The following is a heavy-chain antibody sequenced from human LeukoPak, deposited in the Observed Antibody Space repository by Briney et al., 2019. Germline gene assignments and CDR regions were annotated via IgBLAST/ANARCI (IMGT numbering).Heavy chain of an antibody. J-gene: IGHJ5*02. CDR1: GFTFSSHA. Sequence: GGSLRLSCSASGFTFSSHAMYWVRQAPGKGLEFVSAISTNGGSTYYADSVKGRFTISRDNSKNTLYLQMSSLRVEDTAVHYCVKGEFTIIRGVMVSWGQGTLVTVSS. D-gene: IGHD3-10*01. CDR2: ISTNGGST. V-gene: IGHV3-64D*06. CDR3: VKGEFTIIRGVMVS.